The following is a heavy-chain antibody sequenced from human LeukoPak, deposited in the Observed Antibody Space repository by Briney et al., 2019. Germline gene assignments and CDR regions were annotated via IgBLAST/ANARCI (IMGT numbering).Heavy chain of an antibody. J-gene: IGHJ4*02. CDR1: GFTFSNYW. V-gene: IGHV3-7*01. CDR2: IKQDGSEK. Sequence: GGSLRLSCAASGFTFSNYWMSWVRQAPGKGLEWVANIKQDGSEKYYVDSVKGRFTISRDNAKNSLYLQMNSLRAEDTAVYYCARDLGKWLGSDYWGQGTLVTVSS. D-gene: IGHD6-19*01. CDR3: ARDLGKWLGSDY.